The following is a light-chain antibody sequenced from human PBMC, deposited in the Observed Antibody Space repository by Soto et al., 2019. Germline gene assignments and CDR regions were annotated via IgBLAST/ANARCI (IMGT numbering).Light chain of an antibody. CDR1: QSVSSSY. Sequence: EIVLTQPPGTLSLSPGERATLSCRASQSVSSSYLAWYQQKPGQAPRLLIYGASSRAIGIPDRFSGSGSGTDFTLTISRLEPEDFAVYYCQQYGSSPATFGQGTKVDIK. V-gene: IGKV3-20*01. CDR3: QQYGSSPAT. J-gene: IGKJ1*01. CDR2: GAS.